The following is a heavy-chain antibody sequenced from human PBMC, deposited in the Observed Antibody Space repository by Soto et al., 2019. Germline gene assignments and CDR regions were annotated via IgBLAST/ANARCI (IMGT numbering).Heavy chain of an antibody. CDR1: GDTFTSYY. J-gene: IGHJ4*02. CDR2: INPNGGSI. CDR3: ARDVPATAAFLWDF. D-gene: IGHD3-3*02. Sequence: QVRLVQSGAEVKAPGASVKVSCKAPGDTFTSYYMHWVRQAPGHGLEWMGVINPNGGSIRFAQKFQGRVTMTRDTSRSTVYMELRGLTPDDTAVYFCARDVPATAAFLWDFWGQGTLVTVSS. V-gene: IGHV1-46*01.